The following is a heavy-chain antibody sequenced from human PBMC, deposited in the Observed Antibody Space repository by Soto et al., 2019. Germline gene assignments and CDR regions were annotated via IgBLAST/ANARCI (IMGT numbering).Heavy chain of an antibody. V-gene: IGHV4-34*01. J-gene: IGHJ4*02. CDR2: IHHRGTT. CDR3: ARGGDWKFDF. CDR1: GGSGGSFSGYY. Sequence: SETLSLTCAVYGGSGGSFSGYYWSWIRQPPGKGLEWIGEIHHRGTTNCNPSLKSRVTISVEKSKNQLSLEMTSLTAADTAIYYCARGGDWKFDFWGQGSLVNVSS. D-gene: IGHD2-21*02.